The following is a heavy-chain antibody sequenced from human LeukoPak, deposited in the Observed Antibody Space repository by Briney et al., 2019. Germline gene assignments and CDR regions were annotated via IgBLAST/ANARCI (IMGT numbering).Heavy chain of an antibody. J-gene: IGHJ5*02. D-gene: IGHD3-10*01. Sequence: SETLSLTCAVYGGSFSGYYWSWIRQPPGKGLEWIGEINHSGSTYYNPSLKSRVTISVDTSKNQFSLKLSSVTAADTAVYYCARTYGSGSYYGYNWFDPWGQGTLVTVSS. V-gene: IGHV4-34*01. CDR3: ARTYGSGSYYGYNWFDP. CDR1: GGSFSGYY. CDR2: INHSGST.